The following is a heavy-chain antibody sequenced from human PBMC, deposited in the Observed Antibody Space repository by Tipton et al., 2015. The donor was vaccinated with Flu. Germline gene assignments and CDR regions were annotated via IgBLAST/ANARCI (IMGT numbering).Heavy chain of an antibody. V-gene: IGHV4-39*07. CDR3: ATYYYGSGTQSAFDY. CDR1: SDSFTTSSHH. D-gene: IGHD3-10*01. CDR2: IFHGGST. Sequence: TLSLTCTVSSDSFTTSSHHWGWIRQPPGKGLEWIGSIFHGGSTYYNPSLKSRVTISVDTSKNQFSLKLSSVTAADTAVYYCATYYYGSGTQSAFDYWGQGTLVTVSS. J-gene: IGHJ4*02.